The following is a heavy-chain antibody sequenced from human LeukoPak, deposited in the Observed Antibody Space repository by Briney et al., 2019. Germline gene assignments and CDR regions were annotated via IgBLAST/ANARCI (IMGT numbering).Heavy chain of an antibody. CDR2: IWYDGSNK. CDR3: AKSPTSRIVTFDY. CDR1: GFTFSSYG. J-gene: IGHJ4*02. Sequence: GGSLRLSCAASGFTFSSYGMHWVRQAPGKGLEWVAVIWYDGSNKYYADSVKGRFTISRDNSKNTLYLQMNSLGAEDTAVYYCAKSPTSRIVTFDYWGQGTLVTVSS. V-gene: IGHV3-33*06. D-gene: IGHD1-26*01.